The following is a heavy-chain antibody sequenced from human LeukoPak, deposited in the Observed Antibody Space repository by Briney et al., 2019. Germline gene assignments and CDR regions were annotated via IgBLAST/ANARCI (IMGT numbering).Heavy chain of an antibody. CDR1: GVSLSSYY. V-gene: IGHV4-4*07. CDR3: ASDCSSTDCYDY. D-gene: IGHD2-2*01. J-gene: IGHJ4*02. CDR2: IHNSGST. Sequence: SETLCLTCTVSGVSLSSYYWNWIRQPAGKGLEWIGRIHNSGSTNYNPSLTSRLTMSVDTSNNQFSINLTSVTAADTAVYYCASDCSSTDCYDYWGRGTLVTVSS.